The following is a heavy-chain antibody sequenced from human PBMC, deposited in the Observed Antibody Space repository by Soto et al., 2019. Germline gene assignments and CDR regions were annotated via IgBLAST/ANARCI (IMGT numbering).Heavy chain of an antibody. Sequence: SETLSLTCAVYGGSFSGYYWSWIRQPPGKGLEWIGEINHSGSTNYNPSLKSRVTISVDTSKNQFPLKLSSVTAADTAVYYCAIQWLGTDYWGQXTLVTVSS. CDR2: INHSGST. CDR1: GGSFSGYY. J-gene: IGHJ4*02. CDR3: AIQWLGTDY. D-gene: IGHD6-19*01. V-gene: IGHV4-34*01.